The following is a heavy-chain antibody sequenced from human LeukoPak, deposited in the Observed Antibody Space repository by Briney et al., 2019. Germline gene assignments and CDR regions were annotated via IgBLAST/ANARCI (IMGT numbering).Heavy chain of an antibody. V-gene: IGHV3-53*01. CDR1: GFTVSSNY. J-gene: IGHJ4*02. D-gene: IGHD3-3*01. CDR3: ARARGDYDFWSGYWYYFDY. Sequence: GGSLRLSCAASGFTVSSNYMSWVRQAPGKGLEWVSVIYSGGSTYYADSVKGRFTISRDNSKNTLYLQMNSLRAEDTAVYYCARARGDYDFWSGYWYYFDYWGQGTLVTVSS. CDR2: IYSGGST.